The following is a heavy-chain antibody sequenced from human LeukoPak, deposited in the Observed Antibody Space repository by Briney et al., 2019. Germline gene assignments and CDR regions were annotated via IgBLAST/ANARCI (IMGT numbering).Heavy chain of an antibody. CDR1: GYTFTSYG. CDR2: ISAYNGNT. D-gene: IGHD4-11*01. V-gene: IGHV1-18*01. CDR3: AADTLQVGS. Sequence: ASVKVSCKASGYTFTSYGISWVRQAPGQGLEWMGWISAYNGNTNYAQKLQGRVTITRDMSTSTAYMELRGLRTEDTAVYYCAADTLQVGSWGQGTLVTVSS. J-gene: IGHJ4*02.